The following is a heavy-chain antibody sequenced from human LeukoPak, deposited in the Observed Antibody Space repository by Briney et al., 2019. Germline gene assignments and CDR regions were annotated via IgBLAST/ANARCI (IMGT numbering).Heavy chain of an antibody. D-gene: IGHD3-9*01. CDR3: ARGHYDVLAASYKWTPDY. V-gene: IGHV3-21*01. CDR2: ISESSSFI. Sequence: GGSLRLSCAASGFTFRNYNMNWVRQAPGKGLEWVSSISESSSFIQYADSLKGRFTTSRDNAKNSLSLQLNSLRVEDTAVYYCARGHYDVLAASYKWTPDYWGQGTLVTVSS. CDR1: GFTFRNYN. J-gene: IGHJ4*02.